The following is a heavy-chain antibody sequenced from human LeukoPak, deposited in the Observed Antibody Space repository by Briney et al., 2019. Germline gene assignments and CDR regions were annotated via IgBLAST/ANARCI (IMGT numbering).Heavy chain of an antibody. Sequence: SETLSLTCTVPGGSISSYYWSWIRQPAGKGLEWIGRIYTSGSTNYNPSLTSRVTISVDTSKNQFSLKLSSVTAADTAVYYCARGFSSSWYSNYFDYWGQGTLVTVSS. CDR1: GGSISSYY. V-gene: IGHV4-4*07. J-gene: IGHJ4*02. D-gene: IGHD6-13*01. CDR2: IYTSGST. CDR3: ARGFSSSWYSNYFDY.